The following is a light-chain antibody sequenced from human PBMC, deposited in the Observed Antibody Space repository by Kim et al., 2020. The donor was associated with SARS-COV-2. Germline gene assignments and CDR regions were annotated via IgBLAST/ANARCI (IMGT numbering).Light chain of an antibody. V-gene: IGKV3-15*01. CDR3: QQYSHWPLT. J-gene: IGKJ4*01. Sequence: EIVMTQSPATLSVSQGERATFSCRASQSVSSNLAWYQQKPGQAPRLPIYGASTRATGIPGRSSGSGSGTEFTLTISSLQSEDFAVYYCQQYSHWPLTFGGGTKVDI. CDR2: GAS. CDR1: QSVSSN.